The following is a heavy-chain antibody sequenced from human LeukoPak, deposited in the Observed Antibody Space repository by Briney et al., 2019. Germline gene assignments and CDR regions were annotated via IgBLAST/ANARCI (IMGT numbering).Heavy chain of an antibody. D-gene: IGHD3-10*01. J-gene: IGHJ4*02. CDR1: GFIFRIYA. V-gene: IGHV3-21*01. CDR2: ISNSSRHI. Sequence: GGSLTLSCAACGFIFRIYAMHWARHAPGRGLEWFLSISNSSRHIFHADSVRGRLTIYRDQAKHSLYLQMNSLRAEGTAVYYCARERANYDSGSFVYWGQGALVTVSP. CDR3: ARERANYDSGSFVY.